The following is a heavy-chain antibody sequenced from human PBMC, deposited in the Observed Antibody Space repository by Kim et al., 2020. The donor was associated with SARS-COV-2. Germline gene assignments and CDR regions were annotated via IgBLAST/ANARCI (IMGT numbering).Heavy chain of an antibody. Sequence: ASVKVSCKASGYTFTSYAMNWVRQAPGQGLEWMGWINTNTGNPTYAQGFTGRFVFSLDTSVSTAYLQISSLKAEDTAVYYCARDNITGTTYYGMDFWGQGTTVTVSS. D-gene: IGHD1-7*01. CDR3: ARDNITGTTYYGMDF. CDR1: GYTFTSYA. J-gene: IGHJ6*02. CDR2: INTNTGNP. V-gene: IGHV7-4-1*02.